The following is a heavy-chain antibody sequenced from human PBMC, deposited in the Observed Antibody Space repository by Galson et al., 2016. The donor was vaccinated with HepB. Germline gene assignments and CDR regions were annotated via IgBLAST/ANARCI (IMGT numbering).Heavy chain of an antibody. CDR1: GFTVSSNY. J-gene: IGHJ6*02. V-gene: IGHV3-66*01. CDR3: ARDVYYYGSGPDFSYGMDV. CDR2: TYSGGST. Sequence: SLRLSCAASGFTVSSNYMSWVRQAPGKGLEWVSVTYSGGSTYYANSVRGRFTISRDNSKNTLDLQMNSLRAEDTAVYYCARDVYYYGSGPDFSYGMDVWGQGTTVTVSS. D-gene: IGHD3-10*01.